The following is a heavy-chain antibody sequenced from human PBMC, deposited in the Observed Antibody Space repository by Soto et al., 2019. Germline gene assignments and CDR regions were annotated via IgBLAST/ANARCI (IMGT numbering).Heavy chain of an antibody. Sequence: QVQLVQSGAEVKKPGASVKVSCKASGYTFTSYGISWVRQAPGQGLEWMGWISAYNGNTNYAQKLQGRVTMTTDTTTSTAXXEXRXXRSDDTAVYYCARVISASNYDILTGYYNYYYGMDVWGQGTTVTVSS. CDR3: ARVISASNYDILTGYYNYYYGMDV. CDR2: ISAYNGNT. CDR1: GYTFTSYG. D-gene: IGHD3-9*01. V-gene: IGHV1-18*01. J-gene: IGHJ6*02.